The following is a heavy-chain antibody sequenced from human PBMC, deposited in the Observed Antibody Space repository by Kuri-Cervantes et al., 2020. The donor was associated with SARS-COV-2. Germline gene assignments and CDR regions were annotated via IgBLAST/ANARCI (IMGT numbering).Heavy chain of an antibody. J-gene: IGHJ6*03. CDR3: ARLIAAHGYYYYYYMDV. V-gene: IGHV1-18*01. D-gene: IGHD6-6*01. CDR1: GYTFTSYG. CDR2: ISAYNGNT. Sequence: ASVKVSCKASGYTFTSYGISWVRQAPGQGLEWMGWISAYNGNTNYAQKFQGRVTITADESTSTAYMELSSLRSEDTAMYYCARLIAAHGYYYYYYMDVWGKGTTVTVSS.